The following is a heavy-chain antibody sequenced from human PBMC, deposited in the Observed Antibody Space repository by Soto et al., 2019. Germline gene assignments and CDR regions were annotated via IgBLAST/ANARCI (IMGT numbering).Heavy chain of an antibody. V-gene: IGHV3-7*01. D-gene: IGHD3-10*01. CDR2: IKLDASEK. CDR3: ERDSGYGSGASVKHYLDF. J-gene: IGHJ4*01. Sequence: QPXGSLRLSGAASGXTFSFYCMSWVRQAPGKGLEWLGTIKLDASEKKYVDSVKGRFTMYRDNAKNSLYLQMDSLRAEDTAVYYCERDSGYGSGASVKHYLDFWGRGTLGTVSS. CDR1: GXTFSFYC.